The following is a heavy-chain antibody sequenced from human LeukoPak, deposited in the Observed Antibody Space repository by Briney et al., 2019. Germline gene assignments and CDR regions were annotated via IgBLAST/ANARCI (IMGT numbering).Heavy chain of an antibody. J-gene: IGHJ4*02. CDR3: ARGGFSRARKLDY. CDR2: INHSGST. CDR1: GGSFSGYY. Sequence: PSETLSLTRAVYGGSFSGYYWSWIRQPPGKGLEWIGEINHSGSTNYNPSLKSRVTISVDTSKNQFSLKLSSVTAADTAVYYCARGGFSRARKLDYWGQGTLVTVSS. V-gene: IGHV4-34*01.